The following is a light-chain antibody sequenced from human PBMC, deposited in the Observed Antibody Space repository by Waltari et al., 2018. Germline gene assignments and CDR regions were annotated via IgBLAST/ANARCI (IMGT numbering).Light chain of an antibody. J-gene: IGKJ1*01. V-gene: IGKV1-5*03. CDR2: KAS. CDR3: QQYNSYPWT. Sequence: DIQMTQSPSTLSASAGGRVTITCRASQSISRWLAGYQQKPGKAPKLLVYKASSLESGVPSRCSGSGSGTEFTLTISSLQPDDFATYYCQQYNSYPWTFGQGTTVEIK. CDR1: QSISRW.